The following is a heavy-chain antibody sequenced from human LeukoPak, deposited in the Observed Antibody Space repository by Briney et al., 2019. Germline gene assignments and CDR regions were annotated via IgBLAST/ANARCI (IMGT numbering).Heavy chain of an antibody. J-gene: IGHJ4*02. D-gene: IGHD5-18*01. CDR2: TYYRSKWYN. CDR1: GDSVSSNSAA. V-gene: IGHV6-1*01. Sequence: SQTLSLTCAISGDSVSSNSAAWNWIRQSPSRGLEWLGRTYYRSKWYNDYAVSVKSRITINPDTSKNQFSLQLNSVTPEDTAVYYCARDRMSAGGYSYGSLYYFDYWGQGTLVTVSS. CDR3: ARDRMSAGGYSYGSLYYFDY.